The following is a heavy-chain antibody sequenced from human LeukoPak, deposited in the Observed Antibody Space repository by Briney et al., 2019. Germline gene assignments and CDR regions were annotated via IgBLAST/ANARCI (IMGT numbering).Heavy chain of an antibody. Sequence: GGSLRLSCAASGFIFSSFWMHWVRQVPGKGLVWVSRINSDGSGTRYADSVKGRFTISRDNAKNTLYLQMNSLRAEDTAVYYCARDYSGNRFDYWGQGTLVTVPP. D-gene: IGHD4-23*01. CDR3: ARDYSGNRFDY. V-gene: IGHV3-74*01. J-gene: IGHJ4*02. CDR2: INSDGSGT. CDR1: GFIFSSFW.